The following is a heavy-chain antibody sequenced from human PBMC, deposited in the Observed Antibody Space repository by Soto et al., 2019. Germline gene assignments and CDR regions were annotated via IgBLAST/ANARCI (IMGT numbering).Heavy chain of an antibody. Sequence: EVQLVESGGGLVKPGGSLRLSCAASEFTFSNYNMNWVHQAPGKGLECISSITTSSTYIHYADSVKGRFIISRDNAKNSLYLQMNSLRAEDTAVYYCARDDRGCGGDCYDAFDIWGQGTMVTVSS. CDR2: ITTSSTYI. CDR1: EFTFSNYN. CDR3: ARDDRGCGGDCYDAFDI. V-gene: IGHV3-21*01. J-gene: IGHJ3*02. D-gene: IGHD2-21*02.